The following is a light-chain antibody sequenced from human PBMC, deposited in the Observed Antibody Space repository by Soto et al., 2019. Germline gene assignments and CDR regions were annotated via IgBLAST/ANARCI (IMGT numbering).Light chain of an antibody. CDR1: QSLLHSNGYNY. V-gene: IGKV2-28*01. CDR3: MQALHTPRT. J-gene: IGKJ2*02. CDR2: LGS. Sequence: DIVMTQSPLSLPVTPGEPASISCRSSQSLLHSNGYNYLDWYLQKPGQSPQLLIYLGSNRASGVPDRFSGGGSGTDFTLKISRVEAEDVGVYYCMQALHTPRTFGQGTKLEIK.